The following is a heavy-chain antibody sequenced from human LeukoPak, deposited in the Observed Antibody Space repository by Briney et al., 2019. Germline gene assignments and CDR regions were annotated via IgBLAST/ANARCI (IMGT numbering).Heavy chain of an antibody. Sequence: GGSLRLSCAASGFTFSNYSMTWVRQAPGKEPEWVALVTGTSGGGTIATDYAGCVKGWFRMYRENSKNKLLMQMSRLRDEDKAIYYCYKDAASGYGRGGLCHGSPFDCWGQGGLVTV. CDR2: VTGTSGGGTIAT. CDR3: YKDAASGYGRGGLCHGSPFDC. D-gene: IGHD2-15*01. V-gene: IGHV3-23*01. CDR1: GFTFSNYS. J-gene: IGHJ4*02.